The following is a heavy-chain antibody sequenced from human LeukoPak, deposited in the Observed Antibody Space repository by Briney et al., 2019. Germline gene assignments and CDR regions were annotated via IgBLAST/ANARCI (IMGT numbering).Heavy chain of an antibody. V-gene: IGHV1-69*06. CDR3: ARSMVRGVIKYYYYYMDV. Sequence: GASVKVSCKASGYTFTGYYMHWVRQAPGQGLEWMGGIIPIFGTANYAQKFQGRVTITADKSTSTAYMELSSLRSEDTAVYYCARSMVRGVIKYYYYYMDVWGKGTTVTVSS. CDR2: IIPIFGTA. D-gene: IGHD3-10*01. CDR1: GYTFTGYY. J-gene: IGHJ6*03.